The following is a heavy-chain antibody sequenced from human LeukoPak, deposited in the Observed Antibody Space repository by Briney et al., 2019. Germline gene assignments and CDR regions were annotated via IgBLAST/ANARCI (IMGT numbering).Heavy chain of an antibody. CDR3: ARPPEPGYYDTPDYFDY. CDR2: TNPVFGTA. V-gene: IGHV1-69*01. J-gene: IGHJ4*02. D-gene: IGHD3-22*01. Sequence: ASVKVSCKASGDTFSSYVISWVRQAPGQGLEWMGGTNPVFGTAHYAQKFQDRVTITADESTSTAYMELSSLRSEDTAVYYRARPPEPGYYDTPDYFDYWGQGTLVTVSS. CDR1: GDTFSSYV.